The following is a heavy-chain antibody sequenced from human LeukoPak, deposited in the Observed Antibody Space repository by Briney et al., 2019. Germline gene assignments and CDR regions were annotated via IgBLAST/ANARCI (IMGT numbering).Heavy chain of an antibody. CDR1: GFTFSSFN. CDR3: GRGGVVRDSSCSRIHY. V-gene: IGHV3-21*04. D-gene: IGHD6-13*01. Sequence: PGGSLRLSCAASGFTFSSFNMHWVRQAPGKGLEWVSSISSTSTYTYYADSVKGRFTISRDNSKNTLYLQMNSLRAEDTAVYYCGRGGVVRDSSCSRIHYWGQGPLVTVAS. J-gene: IGHJ4*02. CDR2: ISSTSTYT.